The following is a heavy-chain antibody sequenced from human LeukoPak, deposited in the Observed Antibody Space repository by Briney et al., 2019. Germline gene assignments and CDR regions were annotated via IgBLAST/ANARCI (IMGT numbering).Heavy chain of an antibody. CDR3: AKLYYDYIWGTYRYYFFDS. V-gene: IGHV3-23*01. CDR2: ISGNGGGT. J-gene: IGHJ4*02. CDR1: RFAFSSYA. D-gene: IGHD3-16*02. Sequence: GGSLRLSCAASRFAFSSYAMSWVRQAPGKGLEWVSGISGNGGGTYYADSVKGRFTISRDNSKNTLYLQMNSLRAEDTALYHCAKLYYDYIWGTYRYYFFDSWGQGTLSTVSS.